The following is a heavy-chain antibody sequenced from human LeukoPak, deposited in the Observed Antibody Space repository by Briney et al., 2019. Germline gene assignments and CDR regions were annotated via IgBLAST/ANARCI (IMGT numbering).Heavy chain of an antibody. CDR3: AREGGYSSSWYGAGPVDI. CDR1: GFTFSSYS. Sequence: GGSLRLSCAASGFTFSSYSMNWVRQAPGKGLEWVSYISSSSSTIYYADSVKGRFTISRDNAKNSLYLQMNSLRAEDTAVYYCAREGGYSSSWYGAGPVDIWGQGTMVTVSS. J-gene: IGHJ3*02. D-gene: IGHD6-13*01. CDR2: ISSSSSTI. V-gene: IGHV3-48*04.